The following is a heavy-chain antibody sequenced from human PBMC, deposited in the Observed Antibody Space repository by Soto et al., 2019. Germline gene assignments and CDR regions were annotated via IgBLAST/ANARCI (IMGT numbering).Heavy chain of an antibody. V-gene: IGHV1-3*01. D-gene: IGHD3-16*01. Sequence: QVQLVQSEAEVKKPGASVKVSCKASGYTFTSYDMHWVRQAPGQRLEWMGWINAGNGNTKYSQKCQGRVTITRATYASTAYMELSSLRSEDTAVYYCARGGSLYWYFDLWGRGTLVTGSS. J-gene: IGHJ2*01. CDR2: INAGNGNT. CDR3: ARGGSLYWYFDL. CDR1: GYTFTSYD.